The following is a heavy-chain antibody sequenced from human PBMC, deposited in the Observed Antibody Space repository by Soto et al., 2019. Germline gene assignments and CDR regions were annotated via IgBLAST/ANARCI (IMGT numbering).Heavy chain of an antibody. D-gene: IGHD3-3*01. V-gene: IGHV1-69*12. CDR2: IVPMFGTA. Sequence: QVQLVQSGAEVKKPGSSVNVSCKTSGGTFGNTAVTWVRQAPGQGLEWMGGIVPMFGTANYAQKFQGRGTITADESTNTAYMELRSLRSDDTAVYYCARDGDPGYTFWSGPLGGGRFDPWGQGTLVTVSS. CDR1: GGTFGNTA. J-gene: IGHJ5*02. CDR3: ARDGDPGYTFWSGPLGGGRFDP.